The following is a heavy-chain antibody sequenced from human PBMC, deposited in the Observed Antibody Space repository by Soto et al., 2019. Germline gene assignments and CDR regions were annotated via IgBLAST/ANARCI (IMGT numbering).Heavy chain of an antibody. Sequence: ASVKVSCKASGGTFSSYAISWVRQAPGQGLEWMGGIIPIFGTANYAQKFQGRVTITADESTSTAYMELSSLRSEDTAVYYCATSPLRYCSGGSCSFDYWGQGTLVTVSS. CDR3: ATSPLRYCSGGSCSFDY. V-gene: IGHV1-69*13. CDR2: IIPIFGTA. CDR1: GGTFSSYA. J-gene: IGHJ4*02. D-gene: IGHD2-15*01.